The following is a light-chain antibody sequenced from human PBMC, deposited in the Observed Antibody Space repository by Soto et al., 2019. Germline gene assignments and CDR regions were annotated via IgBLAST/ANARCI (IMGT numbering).Light chain of an antibody. CDR1: QGIRND. J-gene: IGKJ5*01. V-gene: IGKV1-17*01. CDR2: AVS. CDR3: QQYNSYSPIT. Sequence: DIQMTQSPSALSASVGDRVTITCRASQGIRNDLGWYQQKPGKAPKCLIYAVSSLRSGVPSRFSGSGSGTEFTLTISSLQPEDFATYYCQQYNSYSPITFGQGTRLEIK.